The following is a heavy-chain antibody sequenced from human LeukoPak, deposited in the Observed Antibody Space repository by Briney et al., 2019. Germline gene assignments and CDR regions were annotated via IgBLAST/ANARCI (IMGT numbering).Heavy chain of an antibody. Sequence: PGGSLRLSCAASGFIFSSYGIHWARQAPGKGLEWVAFIRNDGSDKYYEDSVKGRFTISRDNSKNTLYLQMNSLRAEDTAVYYCARHYTNVPAATMFPGLWGQGTLVTVSS. CDR3: ARHYTNVPAATMFPGL. CDR2: IRNDGSDK. J-gene: IGHJ4*02. CDR1: GFIFSSYG. D-gene: IGHD2-2*01. V-gene: IGHV3-30*02.